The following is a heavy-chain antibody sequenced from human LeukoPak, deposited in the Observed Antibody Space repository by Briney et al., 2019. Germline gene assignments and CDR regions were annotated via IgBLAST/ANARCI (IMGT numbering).Heavy chain of an antibody. CDR2: MTPNSGNT. D-gene: IGHD1-26*01. CDR1: GYTFTSYD. Sequence: ASVKVSCKASGYTFTSYDINWVRQATGRGLEWMGSMTPNSGNTAYAQKFQGRVTMTRTTSISTAYMELSSLRSEDTAVYYCAKDGSYRSYFDYWGQGTLVTVSS. V-gene: IGHV1-8*01. CDR3: AKDGSYRSYFDY. J-gene: IGHJ4*02.